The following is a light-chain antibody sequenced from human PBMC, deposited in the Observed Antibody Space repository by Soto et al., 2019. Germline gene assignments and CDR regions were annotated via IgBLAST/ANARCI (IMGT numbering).Light chain of an antibody. CDR1: SNAVGGHDY. CDR3: ASYTSRSTLV. CDR2: DVL. J-gene: IGLJ1*01. V-gene: IGLV2-14*03. Sequence: QSALTQPASVSGSPGQSITISCTGTSNAVGGHDYVSWYQQHPGKAPKLMIYDVLSRPSGVSDRFSGSKSGPTASLTISGLRPEDEADYYSASYTSRSTLVFGTGTKLTVL.